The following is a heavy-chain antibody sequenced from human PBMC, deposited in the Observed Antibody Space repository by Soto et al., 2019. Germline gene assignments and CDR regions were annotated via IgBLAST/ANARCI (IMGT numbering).Heavy chain of an antibody. D-gene: IGHD4-17*01. J-gene: IGHJ4*02. CDR1: GFTFSDYY. CDR3: AKEYGRLDY. V-gene: IGHV3-11*06. Sequence: GGSLRLSCAASGFTFSDYYMSWIRQAPGKGPEWVSYISSSSGYTNYADSVKGRLTISRDNAKNSLYLQMNSLRAEDTAVYYCAKEYGRLDYWGQGTLVTVSS. CDR2: ISSSSGYT.